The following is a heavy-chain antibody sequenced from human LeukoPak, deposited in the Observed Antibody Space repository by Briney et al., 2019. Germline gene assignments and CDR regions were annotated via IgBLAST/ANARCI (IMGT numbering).Heavy chain of an antibody. V-gene: IGHV4-59*01. CDR2: IYYSGST. Sequence: SETLSLTCTVSGGSISSYYWSWIRQPPGKGLEWTGYIYYSGSTNYNPSLKSRVTISVDTSKNQFSLKLSSVTAADTAVYYRARSVAGTLLDYWGQGTLVTVSS. J-gene: IGHJ4*02. CDR3: ARSVAGTLLDY. CDR1: GGSISSYY. D-gene: IGHD6-19*01.